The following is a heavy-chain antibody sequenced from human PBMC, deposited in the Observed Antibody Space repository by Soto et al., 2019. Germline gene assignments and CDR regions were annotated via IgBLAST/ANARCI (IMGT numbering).Heavy chain of an antibody. Sequence: QVQLVQSGAEVKKPGASVKVSCKASGYTFTSYGISWVRQAPGQGLEWMGWISAYNGNTNYAEKLQGRVTMTTNTGTSIGDMELSSLRSDDTAVYYCARDAPAKAAQDDYCGQGTLVTVSS. D-gene: IGHD6-13*01. CDR3: ARDAPAKAAQDDY. CDR1: GYTFTSYG. J-gene: IGHJ4*02. CDR2: ISAYNGNT. V-gene: IGHV1-18*01.